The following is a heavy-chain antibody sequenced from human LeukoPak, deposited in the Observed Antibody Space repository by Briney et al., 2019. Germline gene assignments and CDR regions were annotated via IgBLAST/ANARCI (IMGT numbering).Heavy chain of an antibody. CDR3: ARDNYDWSGDYLESYFDY. V-gene: IGHV3-30*01. CDR2: ISYDGSNK. Sequence: GGSLRLPCAASGFTFSSYAMHWVRQAPGKGLEWVAVISYDGSNKYYADSVKGRFTIARDNSNNTMYLQMNSLRAEDTAVYYWARDNYDWSGDYLESYFDYWGQGTLVTVSS. D-gene: IGHD3-3*01. CDR1: GFTFSSYA. J-gene: IGHJ4*02.